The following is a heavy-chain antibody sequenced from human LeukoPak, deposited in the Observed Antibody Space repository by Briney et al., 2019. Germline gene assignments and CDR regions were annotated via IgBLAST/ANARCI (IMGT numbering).Heavy chain of an antibody. J-gene: IGHJ5*02. D-gene: IGHD3-10*01. CDR3: ARGGYYGSGNDFRFDP. CDR1: GGSISSSTYY. V-gene: IGHV4-39*07. Sequence: SETLSLTCTVSGGSISSSTYYWGWIRQPPGKGLEWIGSIYHSGSTYYSPSLKSRVTISVDTSKNQFSLKLSSVTAADTAVYYCARGGYYGSGNDFRFDPWGQGTLVTVSS. CDR2: IYHSGST.